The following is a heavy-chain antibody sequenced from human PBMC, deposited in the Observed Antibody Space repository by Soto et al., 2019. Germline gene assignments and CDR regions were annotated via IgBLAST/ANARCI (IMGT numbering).Heavy chain of an antibody. CDR3: ARELDPYSGGNSLSLDY. Sequence: QVQLVQSGAEVKKPGSSVKVSCKASGGSFSTYGINWVRLAPGQGLEWMGGIIPKFGTTNYAQKFRGRVTITADESTNTAYMELKYLRSEDTAVYFCARELDPYSGGNSLSLDYCGQGTLVTVSS. D-gene: IGHD2-21*02. CDR2: IIPKFGTT. J-gene: IGHJ4*02. CDR1: GGSFSTYG. V-gene: IGHV1-69*13.